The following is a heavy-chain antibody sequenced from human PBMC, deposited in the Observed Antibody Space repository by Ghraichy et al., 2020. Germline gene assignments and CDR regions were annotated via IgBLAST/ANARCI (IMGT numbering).Heavy chain of an antibody. CDR1: GFTISDYY. CDR2: ISTTASSI. Sequence: GGSLRLSCEAFGFTISDYYMTWVRQAPGKGLEWLSYISTTASSIYYGDSVKGRFTISRDSATNSVFLQMNSLRAEDTAVYYCARGLKDKFVIYYYAMDVLAHGTTVTVSS. CDR3: ARGLKDKFVIYYYAMDV. D-gene: IGHD6-6*01. V-gene: IGHV3-11*01. J-gene: IGHJ6*02.